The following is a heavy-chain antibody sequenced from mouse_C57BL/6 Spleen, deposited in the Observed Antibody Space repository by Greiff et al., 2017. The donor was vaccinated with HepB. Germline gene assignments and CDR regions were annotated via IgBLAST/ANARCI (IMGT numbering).Heavy chain of an antibody. J-gene: IGHJ3*01. CDR2: ISDGGSYT. D-gene: IGHD2-1*01. CDR3: ARGDGNYFSWFAY. Sequence: DVLLVESGGGLVKPGGSLKLSCAASGFTFSSYAMSWVRQTPEKRLEWVATISDGGSYTSYPDNVKGRFTISRDNAKNNLYLQMSHLKSEDTAMYYCARGDGNYFSWFAYWGQGTLVTVSA. CDR1: GFTFSSYA. V-gene: IGHV5-4*01.